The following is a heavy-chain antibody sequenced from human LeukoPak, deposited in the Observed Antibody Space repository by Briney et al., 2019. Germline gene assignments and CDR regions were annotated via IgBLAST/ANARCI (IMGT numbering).Heavy chain of an antibody. CDR2: IIPIFGTA. CDR1: GGTFSSYA. J-gene: IGHJ4*02. D-gene: IGHD4-23*01. Sequence: SVKVSCKASGGTFSSYAISWVRQAPGQGLEWMGGIIPIFGTANYAQKFQGRVTITTDESTHTAYMELSSLRSEDTAVNYCARGSGYGGNSIYFDYCGQGTLVTVSS. CDR3: ARGSGYGGNSIYFDY. V-gene: IGHV1-69*05.